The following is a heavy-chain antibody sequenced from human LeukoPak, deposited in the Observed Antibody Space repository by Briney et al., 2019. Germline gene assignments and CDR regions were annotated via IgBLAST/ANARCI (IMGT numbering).Heavy chain of an antibody. J-gene: IGHJ4*02. CDR1: GFTFSSYW. D-gene: IGHD3-10*01. CDR3: ARDSSPLREGPSFDY. Sequence: PGGSLRLSCAASGFTFSSYWMSWVRQAPGKGLEWVANIKQDGSEKYYVDSVKSRFTISRDNAKNSLYLQMNSLRAEDTAVYYCARDSSPLREGPSFDYWGQGTLVTVSS. V-gene: IGHV3-7*01. CDR2: IKQDGSEK.